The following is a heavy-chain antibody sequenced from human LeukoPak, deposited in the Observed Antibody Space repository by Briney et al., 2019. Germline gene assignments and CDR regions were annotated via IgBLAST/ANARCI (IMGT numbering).Heavy chain of an antibody. D-gene: IGHD3-22*01. CDR2: ISGSGGST. CDR1: GFTFSSYG. Sequence: PGGSLRLSCAASGFTFSSYGMSWVRQAPGKGLEWVSAISGSGGSTYYADSVKGRFTISRDNSKNTLYLQMNSLRAEDTAVYYCAKDTYYYDSSGYPDAFDIWGQGTMVTVSS. J-gene: IGHJ3*02. CDR3: AKDTYYYDSSGYPDAFDI. V-gene: IGHV3-23*01.